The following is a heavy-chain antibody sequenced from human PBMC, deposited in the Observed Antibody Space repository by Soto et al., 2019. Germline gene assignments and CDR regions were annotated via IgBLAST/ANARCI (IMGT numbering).Heavy chain of an antibody. V-gene: IGHV4-31*03. CDR3: ARGILDYYDSSGSNGLDY. CDR1: GGSISSGGYY. J-gene: IGHJ4*02. Sequence: PSETLSLTCTVSGGSISSGGYYWSWIRQHPGKGLEWIGYIYYSGSTYYNPSLKSRVTISVDTSKNQFSLKLSSVTAADTAVYYCARGILDYYDSSGSNGLDYWGQGTLVTVSS. CDR2: IYYSGST. D-gene: IGHD3-22*01.